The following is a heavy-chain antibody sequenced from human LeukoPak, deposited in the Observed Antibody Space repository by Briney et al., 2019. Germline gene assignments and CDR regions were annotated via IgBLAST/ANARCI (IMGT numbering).Heavy chain of an antibody. J-gene: IGHJ3*02. CDR1: GYTFTSYY. CDR2: INPAGGTT. D-gene: IGHD3-9*01. V-gene: IGHV1-46*01. CDR3: ARGGYYNILTGYETADAFDI. Sequence: ASVKVSCKASGYTFTSYYIHWVRQAPGQGLEWMGIINPAGGTTNYAQKFQGRVTMTRDTSTSTVYMELSSLRSEDTAVYYCARGGYYNILTGYETADAFDIWGQGTMVTVSP.